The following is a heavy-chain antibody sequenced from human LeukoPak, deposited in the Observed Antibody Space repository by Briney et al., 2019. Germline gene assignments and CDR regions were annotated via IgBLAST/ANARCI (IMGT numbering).Heavy chain of an antibody. D-gene: IGHD4-17*01. CDR2: ISSSSSYI. V-gene: IGHV3-21*01. CDR1: GFTFSSYS. Sequence: GGSLRLSCAASGFTFSSYSMNWVRQAPGKGQEWVSSISSSSSYIYYADSVKGRFTISRDNAKNSLYLQMNSLRAEDTAVYYCARLAHYGDYYYYYGMDVWGKGTTVTVSS. CDR3: ARLAHYGDYYYYYGMDV. J-gene: IGHJ6*04.